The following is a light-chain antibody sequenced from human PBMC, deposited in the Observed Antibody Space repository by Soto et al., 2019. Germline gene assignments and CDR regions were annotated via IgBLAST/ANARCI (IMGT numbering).Light chain of an antibody. J-gene: IGLJ2*01. CDR2: DVN. Sequence: QSALTQPASVSGSPGQSITISCTGTSSDVGGYNYVSWYQQDPGKAPKLMIYDVNNRPSGVSNRFSGSKSGNTASLTISGLQDEDEAYYYYSSYTSSSTLAVFGGGTKLTVL. CDR1: SSDVGGYNY. V-gene: IGLV2-14*01. CDR3: SSYTSSSTLAV.